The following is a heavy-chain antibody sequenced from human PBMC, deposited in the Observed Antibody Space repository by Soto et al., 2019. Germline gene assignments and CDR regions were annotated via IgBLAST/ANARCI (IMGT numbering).Heavy chain of an antibody. CDR1: GGSISSYY. Sequence: SETLSLTCTVSGGSISSYYWSWIRQPPGKGLEWIGYIYYSGSTNYNPSLKSRVTISVDTSKNQFSLKLSSVTAADTAVYYCARDSPRYCSGGSCYSPILNYYGMDVWGQGNTVTVSS. CDR2: IYYSGST. D-gene: IGHD2-15*01. V-gene: IGHV4-59*01. CDR3: ARDSPRYCSGGSCYSPILNYYGMDV. J-gene: IGHJ6*02.